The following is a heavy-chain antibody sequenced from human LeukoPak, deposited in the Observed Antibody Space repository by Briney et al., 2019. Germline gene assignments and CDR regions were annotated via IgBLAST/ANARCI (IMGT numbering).Heavy chain of an antibody. D-gene: IGHD6-13*01. V-gene: IGHV1-8*01. CDR1: GYTFTSYD. CDR2: MNPNSGNT. CDR3: ARVLPPAAGYPSYNWFDP. Sequence: ASVKVSCKASGYTFTSYDINWVRQATGQGLEWMGWMNPNSGNTGYAQKFQGRVTMTRNTSISTAYMELSSLRSEDTAVYYCARVLPPAAGYPSYNWFDPWGQGTLVTVSS. J-gene: IGHJ5*02.